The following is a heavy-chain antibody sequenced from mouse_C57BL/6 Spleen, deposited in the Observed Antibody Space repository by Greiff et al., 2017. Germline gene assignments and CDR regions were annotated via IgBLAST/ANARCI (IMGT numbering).Heavy chain of an antibody. V-gene: IGHV1-52*01. CDR2: IDPSDSET. Sequence: VQLQQPGAELVRPGSSVKLSCKASGYTFTSYWMHWVKQRPIQGLEWIGNIDPSDSETHYNQKFKDKATLTADKSSSTAYMQLSSLTSEDSAVYFCARAYYYGSSGYFDYWGQGTTLTVSS. J-gene: IGHJ2*01. D-gene: IGHD1-1*01. CDR3: ARAYYYGSSGYFDY. CDR1: GYTFTSYW.